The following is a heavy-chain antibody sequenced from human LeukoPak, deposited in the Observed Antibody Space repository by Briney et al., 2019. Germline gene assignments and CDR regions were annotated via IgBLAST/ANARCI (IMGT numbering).Heavy chain of an antibody. CDR1: GFTLSAYG. D-gene: IGHD3-3*01. J-gene: IGHJ4*02. V-gene: IGHV3-33*03. Sequence: GGSLRLSCAASGFTLSAYGVHWVRQAPGKGLEWVAVISFDGSVEYYADSVRGHFTISRDNTMNSLYLQMSSPRAEDTAVYYCATDRGWRTSGYYLYYFEYWGQGTLVTFSS. CDR2: ISFDGSVE. CDR3: ATDRGWRTSGYYLYYFEY.